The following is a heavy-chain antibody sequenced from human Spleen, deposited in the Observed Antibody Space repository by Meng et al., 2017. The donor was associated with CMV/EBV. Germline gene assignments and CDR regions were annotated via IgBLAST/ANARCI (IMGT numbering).Heavy chain of an antibody. CDR3: ARVGLGPAATSGGMDV. CDR2: ILGGGNT. V-gene: IGHV3-53*01. J-gene: IGHJ6*02. D-gene: IGHD2-2*01. CDR1: GFSVSRND. Sequence: GGSLRLSCAASGFSVSRNDMSWVRQAPGKGLEWVSIILGGGNTYYADSVKGRFTISRDNSRNTLYLQMNSLRAEDTAVYYCARVGLGPAATSGGMDVWGQGTTVTVSS.